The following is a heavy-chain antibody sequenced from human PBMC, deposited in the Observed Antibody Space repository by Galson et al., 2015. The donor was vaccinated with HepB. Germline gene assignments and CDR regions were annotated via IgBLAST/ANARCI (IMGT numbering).Heavy chain of an antibody. J-gene: IGHJ4*02. CDR3: ARTTPSYGRHWPYFDS. Sequence: ETLSLTCTVSGGSMKNYFWSWLRQSPGQGLAWIGYITDRGATKYTPSLTSRVTISSDTSKIHFSLRLTSVTAADMAKYYCARTTPSYGRHWPYFDSWGLGVLVTVSS. V-gene: IGHV4-59*08. CDR1: GGSMKNYF. D-gene: IGHD3-10*01. CDR2: ITDRGAT.